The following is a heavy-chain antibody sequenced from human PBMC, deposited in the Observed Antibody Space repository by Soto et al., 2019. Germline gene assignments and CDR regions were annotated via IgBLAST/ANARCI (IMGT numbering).Heavy chain of an antibody. CDR3: ARGRIAAAGTFFDY. CDR1: GGSISGGDYY. J-gene: IGHJ4*02. CDR2: IYYSGST. D-gene: IGHD6-13*01. V-gene: IGHV4-30-4*01. Sequence: SETLCIRCTVAGGSISGGDYYWSWIRQPPGKGLEWIGYIYYSGSTYYNPSLKSRVTISVDTSKNQFSLKLSSVTAADTAVYYCARGRIAAAGTFFDYWGQGTLVTVSS.